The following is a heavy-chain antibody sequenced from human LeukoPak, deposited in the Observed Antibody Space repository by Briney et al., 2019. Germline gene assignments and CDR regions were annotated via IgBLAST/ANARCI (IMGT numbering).Heavy chain of an antibody. V-gene: IGHV4-59*01. J-gene: IGHJ5*02. CDR2: IYYSGST. CDR3: ARDLEYNGFDP. Sequence: SETLSLTCTVSGGSISSYYWSWIRQPPGKGLEWIGYIYYSGSTNYNPSLKSRVTISVDTSKNQFSLKLSSVTAADTAVYYCARDLEYNGFDPWGQGTLVTVAS. CDR1: GGSISSYY.